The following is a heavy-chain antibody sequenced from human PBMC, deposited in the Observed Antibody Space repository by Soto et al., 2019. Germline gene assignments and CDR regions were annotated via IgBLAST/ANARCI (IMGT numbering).Heavy chain of an antibody. J-gene: IGHJ6*03. CDR3: GRGAGMVKPNLDYYDYMDF. Sequence: GASVKVSCKASGYTFTGYYMHWVRQAPGQGLEWMGWINPNSGGTNYAQKFQGWVTMTRDTSISTAYMELSRLRSDDTAVYYCGRGAGMVKPNLDYYDYMDFWGKGTSDTVAS. CDR2: INPNSGGT. D-gene: IGHD5-18*01. V-gene: IGHV1-2*04. CDR1: GYTFTGYY.